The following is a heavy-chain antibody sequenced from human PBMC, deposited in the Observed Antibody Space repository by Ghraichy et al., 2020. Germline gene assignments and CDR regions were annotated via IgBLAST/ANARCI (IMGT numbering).Heavy chain of an antibody. Sequence: GGSLRLSCAGSGFTFSDYHMSWIRQAPGKGLEWVSYISSSGGTIYYADSVKGRFTISRDNAKNSLYLQMNSLRAEDTAVYYCARDETGYWGQGTLVTVSS. CDR2: ISSSGGTI. V-gene: IGHV3-11*01. CDR3: ARDETGY. J-gene: IGHJ4*02. CDR1: GFTFSDYH.